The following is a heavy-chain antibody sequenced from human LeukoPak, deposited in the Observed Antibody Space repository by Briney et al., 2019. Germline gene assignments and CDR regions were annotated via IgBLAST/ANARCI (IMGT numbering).Heavy chain of an antibody. Sequence: PGGSLRLSCAASGFTFSSYWMSWVCQAPGKGLEWVANIKQDGSEKYYVDSVKGRFTISRDNAKNSMYLQMNSLRAEDPAVYYCAREMSPSSSSWYPPGFDYWGQGTLVTVSS. CDR3: AREMSPSSSSWYPPGFDY. CDR2: IKQDGSEK. CDR1: GFTFSSYW. V-gene: IGHV3-7*05. J-gene: IGHJ4*02. D-gene: IGHD6-13*01.